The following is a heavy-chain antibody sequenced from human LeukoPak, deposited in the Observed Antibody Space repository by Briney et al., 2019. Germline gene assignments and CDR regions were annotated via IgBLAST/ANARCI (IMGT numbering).Heavy chain of an antibody. CDR3: ARGSVQLWLRDTYYYMDV. V-gene: IGHV3-20*04. Sequence: QSGGSLRLSCAASGFTFDDYAMNWVLQVHGRGLEWVSGINWNGRITEYADSVKDRFTISRQNTKNSLYLYMNNLGGEDTALYFCARGSVQLWLRDTYYYMDVWGKGTTVTVSS. CDR1: GFTFDDYA. D-gene: IGHD5-18*01. CDR2: INWNGRIT. J-gene: IGHJ6*03.